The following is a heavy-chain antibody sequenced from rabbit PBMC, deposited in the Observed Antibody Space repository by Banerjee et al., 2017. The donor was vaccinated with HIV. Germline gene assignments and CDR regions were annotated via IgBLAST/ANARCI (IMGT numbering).Heavy chain of an antibody. CDR1: GIDFSSYYY. D-gene: IGHD1-1*01. Sequence: QSLEESGGDLVQPEGTLTLTCKASGIDFSSYYYMCWVRQTPGKGLELIACIYTSSGSTWYASWVNGRFTISRSTSLNTVDLKMTSLTAADTATYFCARATGYGSTSGYPTRLDLWGPGTLVTVS. J-gene: IGHJ3*01. V-gene: IGHV1S43*01. CDR2: IYTSSGST. CDR3: ARATGYGSTSGYPTRLDL.